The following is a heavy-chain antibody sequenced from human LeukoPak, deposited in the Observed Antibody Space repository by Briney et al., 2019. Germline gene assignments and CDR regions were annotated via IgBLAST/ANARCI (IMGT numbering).Heavy chain of an antibody. CDR3: AKPGAYTSSWYGFVDY. CDR2: IYPDDSDT. D-gene: IGHD6-19*01. J-gene: IGHJ4*02. V-gene: IGHV5-51*01. Sequence: GESLKISCKSSGYSFTNYWIGWVRQMPGKGLEWMGIIYPDDSDTRYSPSFQGQVTISVDKSISTAYLQWSSLKASDTAMYYCAKPGAYTSSWYGFVDYWGQGTLITVSS. CDR1: GYSFTNYW.